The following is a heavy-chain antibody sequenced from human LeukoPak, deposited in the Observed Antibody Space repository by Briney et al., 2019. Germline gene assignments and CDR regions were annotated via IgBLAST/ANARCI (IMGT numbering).Heavy chain of an antibody. CDR1: GYTFAGFY. D-gene: IGHD3-10*01. CDR3: TRDYGSGEGWFDP. CDR2: INPNSGGT. Sequence: ASVKVSCKASGYTFAGFYHWVRQAPGQGLEWMGRINPNSGGTNYAQKFQGRITMTRDTSISTAYMELTRLRSDDTAIYYCTRDYGSGEGWFDPWGQGTLVTVSS. J-gene: IGHJ5*02. V-gene: IGHV1-2*06.